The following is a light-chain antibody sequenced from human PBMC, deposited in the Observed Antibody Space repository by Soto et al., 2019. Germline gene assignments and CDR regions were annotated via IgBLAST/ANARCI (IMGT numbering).Light chain of an antibody. CDR3: QQGYSIPT. J-gene: IGKJ2*01. Sequence: DLPLTQSPSSLSASVGDRVTITCRTSQSIDIYLNWYQQRPGQVPKLLIYAASNLQRGVPSRFSGSGSGTEFTLTISSLQPEDFATYYCQQGYSIPTFGQGTKVGIK. CDR1: QSIDIY. V-gene: IGKV1-39*01. CDR2: AAS.